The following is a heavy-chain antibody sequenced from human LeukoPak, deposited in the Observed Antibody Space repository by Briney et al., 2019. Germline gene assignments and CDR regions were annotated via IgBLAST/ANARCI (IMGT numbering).Heavy chain of an antibody. CDR2: IRQDGSEK. V-gene: IGHV3-7*01. D-gene: IGHD3-3*01. CDR1: GFTLSSYW. J-gene: IGHJ2*01. CDR3: ARGPPITIIRSDWYFDL. Sequence: GGSLRLSCAAAGFTLSSYWVSWVRQLPGKGLEWVANIRQDGSEKYYVDSVKGRFSISRDNAKNSLYLQMNTLRAEDTAVYYCARGPPITIIRSDWYFDLWGRGALVTVSS.